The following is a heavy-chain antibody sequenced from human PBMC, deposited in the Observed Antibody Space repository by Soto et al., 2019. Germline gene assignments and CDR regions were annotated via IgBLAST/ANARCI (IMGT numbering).Heavy chain of an antibody. V-gene: IGHV1-69*02. CDR2: VDPFLGKA. Sequence: QVQLVQSGAEVKKPGSSVKVSCKASGDRFSSYTIDWVRQAPGQGLEWMGRVDPFLGKAKYGQQFQGRVTITADKFTSTAYMEMSSLRSEDTAVYYCARNVETPMEWGAGGFGWFDPWGQGSLVTVSS. D-gene: IGHD5-18*01. CDR1: GDRFSSYT. J-gene: IGHJ5*02. CDR3: ARNVETPMEWGAGGFGWFDP.